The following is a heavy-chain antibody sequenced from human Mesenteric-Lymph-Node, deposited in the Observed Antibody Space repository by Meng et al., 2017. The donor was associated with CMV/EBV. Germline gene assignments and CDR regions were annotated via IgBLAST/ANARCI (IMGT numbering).Heavy chain of an antibody. CDR3: ARDFWDGYWY. CDR2: IYADGNT. Sequence: GGSLRLSCAASGFTVSSVYMTWVRQAPGKGLEYISVIYADGNTHYADSVRGRFTISRDISKNTLYLQMNSLRVEDTAVYYCARDFWDGYWYWGQGTLVTVSS. CDR1: GFTVSSVY. J-gene: IGHJ4*02. V-gene: IGHV3-53*01. D-gene: IGHD2-15*01.